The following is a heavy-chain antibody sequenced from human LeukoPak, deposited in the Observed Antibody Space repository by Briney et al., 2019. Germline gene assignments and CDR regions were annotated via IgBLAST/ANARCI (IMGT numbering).Heavy chain of an antibody. CDR2: IYYSGST. D-gene: IGHD3-10*01. J-gene: IGHJ2*01. CDR3: ARLTMVRGVIYGTDWYFDL. V-gene: IGHV4-59*08. CDR1: GYSISSSYY. Sequence: SETLSLTCTVSGYSISSSYYWSWIRQSPGKGLEWIGYIYYSGSTNHNPSFKSRVTISVDTSKNQFSLKLTSVTAADTAVYYCARLTMVRGVIYGTDWYFDLWGRGTLVTVSS.